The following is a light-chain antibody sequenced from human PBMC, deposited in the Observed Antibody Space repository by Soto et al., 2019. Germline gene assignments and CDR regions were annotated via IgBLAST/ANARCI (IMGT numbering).Light chain of an antibody. CDR3: QQYGSSPQT. Sequence: EIVLTQSPGTLSLSPGERAALSCRASQSVSSSYLAWYQQKPGQAPRLLIHGASNRATGIPERFSGSGSGTDFTLTISRLEPEDFAVYYCQQYGSSPQTFGQGTKLEVK. J-gene: IGKJ2*01. CDR2: GAS. CDR1: QSVSSSY. V-gene: IGKV3-20*01.